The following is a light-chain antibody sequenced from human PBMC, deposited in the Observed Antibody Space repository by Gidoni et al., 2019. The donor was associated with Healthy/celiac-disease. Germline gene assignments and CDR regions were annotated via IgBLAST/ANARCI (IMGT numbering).Light chain of an antibody. CDR2: GAS. CDR1: QSFSSSY. V-gene: IGKV3-20*01. CDR3: QQYGSSPRIT. Sequence: EIVLTQSPGTLSLSPGERATLSCRASQSFSSSYLAWYQQKPGQAPRLLIYGASSRATGIPDRFSGSGSGPDFTLTISRLEPEDFSVYYCQQYGSSPRITFGQGTRLEIK. J-gene: IGKJ5*01.